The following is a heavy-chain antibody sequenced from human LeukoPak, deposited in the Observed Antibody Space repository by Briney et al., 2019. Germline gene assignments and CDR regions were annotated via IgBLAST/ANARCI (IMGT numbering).Heavy chain of an antibody. CDR2: IYSGGST. J-gene: IGHJ3*02. CDR3: ARGGGYLSAFDI. V-gene: IGHV3-53*01. Sequence: GGSLRLSCAASEFSVGSNYMTWVRQAPGKGLEWVSLIYSGGSTFYADSVKGRFTISRDNSKNTLYLQMNSLRAEDTAVYYCARGGGYLSAFDIWGQGTMVTVSS. CDR1: EFSVGSNY. D-gene: IGHD3-16*01.